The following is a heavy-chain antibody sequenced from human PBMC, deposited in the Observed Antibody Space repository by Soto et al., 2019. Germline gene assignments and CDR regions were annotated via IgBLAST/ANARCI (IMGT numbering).Heavy chain of an antibody. V-gene: IGHV4-59*01. CDR2: IYYDGST. Sequence: PSETLSLTCTVSGGSISTYYWSWIRQPPGKGLEWIGYIYYDGSTSYNPSLRSRVTISVDTSKNQFSLILSPVTSADTAVYYCARDQLSSGLYVWFDPRAQGTLVTVSS. CDR3: ARDQLSSGLYVWFDP. J-gene: IGHJ5*02. D-gene: IGHD6-25*01. CDR1: GGSISTYY.